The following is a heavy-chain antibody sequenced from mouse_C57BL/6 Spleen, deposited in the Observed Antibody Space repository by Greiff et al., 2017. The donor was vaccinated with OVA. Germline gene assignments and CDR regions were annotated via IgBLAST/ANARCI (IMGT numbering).Heavy chain of an antibody. D-gene: IGHD1-1*01. V-gene: IGHV3-6*01. Sequence: DVKLVESGPGLVKPSQSLSLTCSVTGYSITSGYYWNWIRQFPGNKLEWMGYISYDGSNNYNPSLKNRISFTRDTSKNQFFLKLNSVTTEDTATYYCAEGDYYGSSSYWGQGTTLTVSS. CDR3: AEGDYYGSSSY. CDR1: GYSITSGYY. J-gene: IGHJ2*01. CDR2: ISYDGSN.